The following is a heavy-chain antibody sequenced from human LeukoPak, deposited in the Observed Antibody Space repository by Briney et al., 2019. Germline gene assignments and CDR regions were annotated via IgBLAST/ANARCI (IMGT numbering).Heavy chain of an antibody. D-gene: IGHD2-21*02. Sequence: PGGSLRLSCATSGFTFSSYAMSWVRQAPGKGLEWVSAISGSGVSPYYADSVKGRFTISRDNSKNILYLQMNSLRAEDTAVYYCAEMSSYCGGDCLPARQYFAYWGQGTLVTVSS. CDR1: GFTFSSYA. CDR3: AEMSSYCGGDCLPARQYFAY. V-gene: IGHV3-23*01. J-gene: IGHJ4*02. CDR2: ISGSGVSP.